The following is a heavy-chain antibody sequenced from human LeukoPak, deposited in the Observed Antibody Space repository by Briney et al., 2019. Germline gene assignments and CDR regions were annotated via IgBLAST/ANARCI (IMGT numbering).Heavy chain of an antibody. V-gene: IGHV1-2*02. CDR2: INPNSGGT. Sequence: ASVKVSCKASGYTFTGYYMHWVRQAPGQGLEWMGWINPNSGGTNYAQKFQGRVTMTRDTAISTAYMELSRLRSDDTAVDYCASGSRYSSGWYYYYYYMDVWGKGTTVTVSS. CDR1: GYTFTGYY. CDR3: ASGSRYSSGWYYYYYYMDV. J-gene: IGHJ6*03. D-gene: IGHD6-19*01.